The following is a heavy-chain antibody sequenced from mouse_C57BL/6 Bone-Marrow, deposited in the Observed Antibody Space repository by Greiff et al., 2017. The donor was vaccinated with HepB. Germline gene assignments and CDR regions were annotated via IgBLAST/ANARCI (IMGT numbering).Heavy chain of an antibody. D-gene: IGHD4-1*01. CDR3: ALLAGTDWYFDV. J-gene: IGHJ1*03. Sequence: VQLKQSVAELVRPGASVKLSCTASGFNIKNTYMHWVKQRPEQGLEWIGRIDPANGNTKYAPKFQGKATITADTSSNTAYLQLSSLTSEDTAIDYCALLAGTDWYFDVWGTGTTVTVSS. V-gene: IGHV14-3*01. CDR1: GFNIKNTY. CDR2: IDPANGNT.